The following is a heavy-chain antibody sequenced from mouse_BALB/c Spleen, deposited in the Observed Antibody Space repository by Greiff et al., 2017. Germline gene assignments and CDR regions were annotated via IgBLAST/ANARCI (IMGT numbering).Heavy chain of an antibody. Sequence: EVQLQQSGPGLVKPSQSLSLTCTVTGYSITSDYAWNWIRQFPGNKLEWMGYISYSGSTSYNPSLKSRISITRDTSKNQFFLQLNSVTTEDTATYYCARPYDYDEAWFAYWGQGTLVTVSA. D-gene: IGHD2-4*01. CDR2: ISYSGST. CDR1: GYSITSDYA. CDR3: ARPYDYDEAWFAY. J-gene: IGHJ3*01. V-gene: IGHV3-2*02.